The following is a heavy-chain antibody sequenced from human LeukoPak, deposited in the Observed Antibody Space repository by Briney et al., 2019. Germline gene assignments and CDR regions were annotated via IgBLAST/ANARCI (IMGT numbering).Heavy chain of an antibody. V-gene: IGHV4-39*07. CDR3: AKVEGGWNYADY. CDR2: IYYSGST. J-gene: IGHJ4*02. Sequence: PSETLSLTCTVSGGSISSSSYYWGWIRQPPGKGLEWIGSIYYSGSTYYNPSLKSRVTISVDTSKNQFSLKLNSVTAADTAVYYCAKVEGGWNYADYWGQGTLVTVSS. CDR1: GGSISSSSYY. D-gene: IGHD1-7*01.